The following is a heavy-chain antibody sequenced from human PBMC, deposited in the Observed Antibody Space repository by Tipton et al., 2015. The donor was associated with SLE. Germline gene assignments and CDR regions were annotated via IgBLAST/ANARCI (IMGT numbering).Heavy chain of an antibody. J-gene: IGHJ3*02. V-gene: IGHV4-4*02. CDR1: GGSISSSDW. CDR2: IYHSGST. D-gene: IGHD6-19*01. CDR3: ARVPYSSGRPGDDAFDI. Sequence: SLRLSCAVSGGSISSSDWWSWVRQPPGKGLEWIGGIYHSGSTNYNPSLKSRVTISVDKSKNQFSLKLSSVTAADTAVYYCARVPYSSGRPGDDAFDIWGQGTMVTVSS.